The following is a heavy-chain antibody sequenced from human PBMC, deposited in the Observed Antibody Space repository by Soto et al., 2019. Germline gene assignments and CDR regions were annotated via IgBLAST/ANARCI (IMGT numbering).Heavy chain of an antibody. CDR3: ARADGDYAIDY. CDR1: GFTFSSYA. Sequence: VQLVESGGGLVQPGGSLRLSCAASGFTFSSYAMHWVRQAPGKGLEWVAVISYDGSNKYYADSVKGRFTISRDNSKNTLYLQMNSLRAEDTAVYYCARADGDYAIDYWGQGTLVTVSS. D-gene: IGHD4-17*01. V-gene: IGHV3-30-3*01. CDR2: ISYDGSNK. J-gene: IGHJ4*02.